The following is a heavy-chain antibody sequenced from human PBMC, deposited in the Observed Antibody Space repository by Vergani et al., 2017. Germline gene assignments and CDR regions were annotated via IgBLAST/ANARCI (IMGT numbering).Heavy chain of an antibody. D-gene: IGHD3-9*01. CDR1: GGSFSGYY. J-gene: IGHJ4*02. V-gene: IGHV4-34*09. CDR2: INHSGST. Sequence: QVQLQESGPGLVKASQTLSLTCAVYGGSFSGYYWSWIRQPPGKGLEWIGEINHSGSTNYNPSLKSRVTISVDTSKNQFSLKLSSVTAADTAVYYCARRSGIVYDIFSGTQYFFDFWGQGTLVTVSS. CDR3: ARRSGIVYDIFSGTQYFFDF.